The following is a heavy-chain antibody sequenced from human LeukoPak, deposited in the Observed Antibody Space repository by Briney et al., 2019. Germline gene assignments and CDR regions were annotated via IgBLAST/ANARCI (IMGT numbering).Heavy chain of an antibody. CDR3: ALRRYCSGGSCYSGNY. CDR1: GGTFSSYA. CDR2: IIPIFGTA. V-gene: IGHV1-69*01. Sequence: SVKVSCKASGGTFSSYAIRWVRQAPGQGLEWMGGIIPIFGTADYAQKFQGRVTITADESTSTAYMELSSLRSEDTAVYYCALRRYCSGGSCYSGNYWGQGTLVTVSS. D-gene: IGHD2-15*01. J-gene: IGHJ4*02.